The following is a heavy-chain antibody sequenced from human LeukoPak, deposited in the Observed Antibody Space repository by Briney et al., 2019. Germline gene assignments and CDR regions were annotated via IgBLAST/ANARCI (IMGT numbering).Heavy chain of an antibody. D-gene: IGHD5-18*01. CDR2: ISSSSSYI. J-gene: IGHJ6*02. CDR3: ARDGVGWLQPFMDV. V-gene: IGHV3-21*01. Sequence: RSGGSLRLSCAASGFTFSSYSMNWVRQAPGKGLEWVSSISSSSSYIYYADSVKGRFTISRDNAKNSLCLQMNSLRAEDTAVYYCARDGVGWLQPFMDVWGQGTTVTVSS. CDR1: GFTFSSYS.